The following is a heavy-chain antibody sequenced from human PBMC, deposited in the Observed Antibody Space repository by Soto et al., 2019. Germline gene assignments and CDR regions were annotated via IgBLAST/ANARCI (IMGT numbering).Heavy chain of an antibody. D-gene: IGHD3-22*01. J-gene: IGHJ4*02. Sequence: ASVKVSCKASGGTFSSYAISWVRQAPGQGLEWMGGIIPIFGTANYAQKFQGRVTITADESTSTAYMELSSLRSEDTAVYYCARDLDPYYYDSSGSGIFDYWGQGTLVTVSS. V-gene: IGHV1-69*13. CDR1: GGTFSSYA. CDR2: IIPIFGTA. CDR3: ARDLDPYYYDSSGSGIFDY.